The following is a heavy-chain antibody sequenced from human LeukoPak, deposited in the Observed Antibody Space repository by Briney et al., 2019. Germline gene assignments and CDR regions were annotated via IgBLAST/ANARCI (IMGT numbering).Heavy chain of an antibody. CDR2: TYYRSKWYN. Sequence: SQTLSLTCAISGDSVSSNSAAWNWIRQSPSRGLEWLGRTYYRSKWYNDYAVSVKSRITINPDTSKNQFSLQLNSVTPEDTAVYYCARGITMVRGVIARAFDIWGQGTMVTVSS. J-gene: IGHJ3*02. CDR1: GDSVSSNSAA. V-gene: IGHV6-1*01. D-gene: IGHD3-10*01. CDR3: ARGITMVRGVIARAFDI.